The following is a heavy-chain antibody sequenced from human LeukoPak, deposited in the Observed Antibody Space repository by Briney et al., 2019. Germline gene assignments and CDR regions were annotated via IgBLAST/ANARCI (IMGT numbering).Heavy chain of an antibody. CDR1: GGSISNYH. D-gene: IGHD3-3*01. CDR2: IHYSGST. CDR3: ARDYRDWPDFRFQDYYYYYMDV. V-gene: IGHV4-59*12. Sequence: PSETLSLTCTVSGGSISNYHWSWIRQPPGKGLEWIGYIHYSGSTNYNPSLKSRVTISVDTSKNQFSLKLSSVTAADTAVYYCARDYRDWPDFRFQDYYYYYMDVWGKGTTVTVSS. J-gene: IGHJ6*03.